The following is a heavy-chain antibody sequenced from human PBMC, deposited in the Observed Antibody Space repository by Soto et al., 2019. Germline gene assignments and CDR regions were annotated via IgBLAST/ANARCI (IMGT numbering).Heavy chain of an antibody. Sequence: QVQLVQSGAEVKTPGASVKVSCKASGYSFITYAISWVRQAPGQGLEWMGWISANNGYTNYVQQLQDRVTMTTDTXXXXXXXXXXXXXXXXXXXXXXXXXXXXXXXXXXXXVWGQGTTVTVSS. J-gene: IGHJ6*02. CDR2: ISANNGYT. CDR3: XXXXXXXXXXXXXXV. V-gene: IGHV1-18*01. CDR1: GYSFITYA.